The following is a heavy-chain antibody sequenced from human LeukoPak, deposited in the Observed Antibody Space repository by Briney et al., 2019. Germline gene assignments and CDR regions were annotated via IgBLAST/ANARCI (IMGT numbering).Heavy chain of an antibody. J-gene: IGHJ6*02. CDR1: GGSINNHY. D-gene: IGHD1-26*01. Sequence: SETLSLTCTVSGGSINNHYWSWIRQPPGEGLGWIGYIYYSGSTNYNPPFKSRATISVDTSKNQFSLKLTSVTAADTAVYYCARDRDVGTYYYYSGLDVWGQGTTVTVSS. CDR3: ARDRDVGTYYYYSGLDV. V-gene: IGHV4-59*11. CDR2: IYYSGST.